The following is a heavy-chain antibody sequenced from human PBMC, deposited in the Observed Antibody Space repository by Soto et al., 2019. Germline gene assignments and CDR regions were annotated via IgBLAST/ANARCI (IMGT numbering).Heavy chain of an antibody. V-gene: IGHV4-31*03. CDR2: IYYSGST. Sequence: SETLSLTCTVSGGSISSGGYYWSWIRQHPGKGLEWIGYIYYSGSTYYNPSLKSRVTISVDTSKNQFSLKLSSVTAADTAVYYCARAAYVTIFGVATRGNYYYGVDVWGQGTTVTVSS. CDR3: ARAAYVTIFGVATRGNYYYGVDV. J-gene: IGHJ6*02. CDR1: GGSISSGGYY. D-gene: IGHD3-3*01.